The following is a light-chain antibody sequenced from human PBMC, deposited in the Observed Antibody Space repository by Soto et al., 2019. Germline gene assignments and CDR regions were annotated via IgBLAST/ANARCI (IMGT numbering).Light chain of an antibody. J-gene: IGKJ4*01. CDR1: QSVTSSY. Sequence: EIVLTQSPGTLCLSPGERATLSCRASQSVTSSYLAWYQQKPGQAPRLLIYGASTRATGVPARFSGTRSGTEFTLTISGLQSEDFAIYYCQHYKTWPLAFGGGTKVDIK. V-gene: IGKV3-15*01. CDR2: GAS. CDR3: QHYKTWPLA.